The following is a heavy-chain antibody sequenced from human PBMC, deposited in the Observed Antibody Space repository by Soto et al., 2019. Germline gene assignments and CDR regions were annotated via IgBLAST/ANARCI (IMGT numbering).Heavy chain of an antibody. Sequence: SLRLSCAASGFTFSSYAMSWVRQAPGKGLEWVSAISGSGGSTYYADSVKGRFTISRDNSKNTLYLQMNSLRAEDTAVYYCAKDPSEQYSSGWYYWGQGTLVTVSS. V-gene: IGHV3-23*01. J-gene: IGHJ4*02. D-gene: IGHD6-19*01. CDR1: GFTFSSYA. CDR3: AKDPSEQYSSGWYY. CDR2: ISGSGGST.